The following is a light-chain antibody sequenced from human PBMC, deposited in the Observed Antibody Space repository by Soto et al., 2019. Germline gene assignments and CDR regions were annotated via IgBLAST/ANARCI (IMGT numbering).Light chain of an antibody. CDR1: QSFSSN. J-gene: IGKJ1*01. Sequence: EIVMTQSPAALAVSPCERAALSSRASQSFSSNLAWYQQRSGQAPRLLIYGASTRAAGIPARFSGSGSGTEFTLTISSLQSEDFAVYYCHQYHNWPQTFGQGTKVDIK. V-gene: IGKV3-15*01. CDR3: HQYHNWPQT. CDR2: GAS.